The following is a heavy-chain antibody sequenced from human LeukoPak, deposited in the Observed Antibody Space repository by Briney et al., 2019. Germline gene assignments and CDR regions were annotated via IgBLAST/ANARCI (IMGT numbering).Heavy chain of an antibody. Sequence: SETLSLTCTVSGGSISSYYWSWIRRPPGKGLEWIGYIYYSGSTNYNPSLKSRVTISVDTSKNQFSLKLSSVTAADTAVYYCARLRAYCGGDCYYAFDYWGQGTLVTVSS. CDR3: ARLRAYCGGDCYYAFDY. V-gene: IGHV4-59*08. CDR2: IYYSGST. D-gene: IGHD2-21*02. J-gene: IGHJ4*02. CDR1: GGSISSYY.